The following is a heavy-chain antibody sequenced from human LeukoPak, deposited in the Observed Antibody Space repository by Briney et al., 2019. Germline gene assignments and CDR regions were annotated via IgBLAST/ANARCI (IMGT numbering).Heavy chain of an antibody. CDR1: GGSFSGYY. D-gene: IGHD3-22*01. V-gene: IGHV4-34*01. J-gene: IGHJ3*02. CDR3: ARGDYDSSGSIGFDI. CDR2: INHSGST. Sequence: SETLSLTCAVYGGSFSGYYWSWIRQPPGKGLEWIGEINHSGSTNYNPSLKSRVTISVDTSKNQFSLKLSSVTAADTAAYYCARGDYDSSGSIGFDIWGQGTMVTVSS.